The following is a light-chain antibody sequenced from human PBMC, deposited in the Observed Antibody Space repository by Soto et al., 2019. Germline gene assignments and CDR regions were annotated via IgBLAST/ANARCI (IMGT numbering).Light chain of an antibody. J-gene: IGLJ1*01. CDR2: EVT. CDR3: SSYTSSNNPYV. CDR1: SSDVGAYNF. Sequence: QGHPASVSWSPGQAITISCTGSSSDVGAYNFVSWYQHHPGKAPKLILYEVTTRPSGVSSRFSGSKSGNTASLTISGLQADDEANYYCSSYTSSNNPYVFGTGTKVTVL. V-gene: IGLV2-14*01.